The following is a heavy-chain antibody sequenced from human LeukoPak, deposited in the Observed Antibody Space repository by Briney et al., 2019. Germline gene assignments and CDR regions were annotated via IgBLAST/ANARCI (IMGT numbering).Heavy chain of an antibody. V-gene: IGHV3-7*05. J-gene: IGHJ5*02. CDR3: ANSYCGGDCYLP. Sequence: GGSLRLSCAASGFTFSSYWMSWVRQAPGKGLEWVANIKQDGSEKYYVDSVKGRFTISRDNSKNTLYLQMNSLRVEDTAVYYCANSYCGGDCYLPWGQGALVTVSS. CDR1: GFTFSSYW. CDR2: IKQDGSEK. D-gene: IGHD2-21*02.